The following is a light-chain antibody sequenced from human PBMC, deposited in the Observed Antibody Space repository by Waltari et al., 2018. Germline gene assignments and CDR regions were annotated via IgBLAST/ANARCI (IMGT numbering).Light chain of an antibody. J-gene: IGKJ1*01. CDR3: QQYNNLWT. V-gene: IGKV3-15*01. CDR1: QGVSSN. CDR2: GAS. Sequence: EIVMTQSPATLSVSPGERATLSCRASQGVSSNLAWYQQKPGQAPRLLIYGASTRATGIPARFSGSGSGTEFTLTISSLQSEDFAFYYGQQYNNLWTFGQGTKVEIK.